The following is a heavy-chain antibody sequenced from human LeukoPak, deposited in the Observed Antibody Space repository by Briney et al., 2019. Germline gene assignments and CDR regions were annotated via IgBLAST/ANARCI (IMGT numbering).Heavy chain of an antibody. CDR2: IWYDGSDK. D-gene: IGHD3-10*02. Sequence: PGRSLRLSYAASGFTFSNYGMHWVRQAPGKGLEWVAVIWYDGSDKYYVDSVKGRFTSSRDNAKNTLYLQMDSLRAEDTAVYYCTRSVFPYYFDCWGQGTLVTVSS. J-gene: IGHJ4*02. V-gene: IGHV3-33*01. CDR1: GFTFSNYG. CDR3: TRSVFPYYFDC.